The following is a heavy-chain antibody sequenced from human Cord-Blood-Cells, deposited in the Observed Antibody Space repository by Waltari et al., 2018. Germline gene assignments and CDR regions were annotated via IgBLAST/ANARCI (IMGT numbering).Heavy chain of an antibody. CDR1: GFTLSSYE. Sequence: EVQLVESGGGLVQPGGSLRLSCAASGFTLSSYEMNRVRQAPGKGLEWVSYISSSGSTIYYADSVKGRFTISRDNAKNSLYLQMNSLRAEDTAVYYCARGFSGSYYFDYWGQGTLVTVSS. CDR2: ISSSGSTI. V-gene: IGHV3-48*03. CDR3: ARGFSGSYYFDY. D-gene: IGHD1-26*01. J-gene: IGHJ4*02.